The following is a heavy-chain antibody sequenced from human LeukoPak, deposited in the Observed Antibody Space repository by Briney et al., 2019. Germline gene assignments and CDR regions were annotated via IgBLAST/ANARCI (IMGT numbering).Heavy chain of an antibody. J-gene: IGHJ4*02. CDR3: ARDRGSTTMVRGVNHF. D-gene: IGHD3-10*01. V-gene: IGHV3-48*04. CDR2: ISSGSATI. CDR1: GFTFSTYS. Sequence: PGGSLRLSCEASGFTFSTYSMNWVRQAPGKGLEWVSHISSGSATIYYADSVKGRFTISRDNAKNSLYLQMNSLRAEDTAVYYCARDRGSTTMVRGVNHFWGQGTLVTVSS.